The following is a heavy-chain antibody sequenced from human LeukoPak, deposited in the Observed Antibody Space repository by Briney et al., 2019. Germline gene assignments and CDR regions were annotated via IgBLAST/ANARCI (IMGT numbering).Heavy chain of an antibody. CDR3: AKAWLEQGGMFDY. V-gene: IGHV3-23*01. J-gene: IGHJ4*02. CDR1: GFTFDSFA. D-gene: IGHD1/OR15-1a*01. Sequence: GGSLRLSCAASGFTFDSFAMSWVRQTPGKGLEWVSLLSGSGGSTYYADSVKGRFTISRDNSKNTLYLQMNSLRAEDTAVYYCAKAWLEQGGMFDYWGQGTPVTVSS. CDR2: LSGSGGST.